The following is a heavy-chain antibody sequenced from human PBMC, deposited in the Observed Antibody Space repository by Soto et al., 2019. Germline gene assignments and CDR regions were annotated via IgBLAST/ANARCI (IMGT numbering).Heavy chain of an antibody. D-gene: IGHD3-10*01. CDR3: ARYGYYYGMDV. Sequence: GGSLRLSCAASGFTFSSYWMSWVRQAPGKGLEWVANLKEDGSEKYYVDSVKGRFTISRDNAKNSLYLQMNSLRVEDTAVYYCARYGYYYGMDVWGQGTTVTVSS. J-gene: IGHJ6*02. CDR2: LKEDGSEK. V-gene: IGHV3-7*01. CDR1: GFTFSSYW.